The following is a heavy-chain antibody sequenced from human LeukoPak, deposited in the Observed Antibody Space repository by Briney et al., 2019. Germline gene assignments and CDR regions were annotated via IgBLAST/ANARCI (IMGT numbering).Heavy chain of an antibody. V-gene: IGHV4-59*08. CDR2: IYYSGST. D-gene: IGHD3-22*01. CDR3: ARIPYDTSGYYSYYFDY. CDR1: GGSISSYY. Sequence: SETLSLTCTVSGGSISSYYWSWIRQPPGKGLEWIGYIYYSGSTNYNPSLKSRVTISVDTSKNQFSLKLSSVTAADTAVYYCARIPYDTSGYYSYYFDYWGQGTLVTVSS. J-gene: IGHJ4*02.